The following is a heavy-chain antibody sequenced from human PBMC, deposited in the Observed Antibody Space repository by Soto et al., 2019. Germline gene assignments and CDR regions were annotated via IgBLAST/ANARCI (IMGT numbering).Heavy chain of an antibody. Sequence: PGGSLRLSCAASGFTFSSYGMHWVRQAPGKGLEWVAVISYDGSNKYYAESVKGRFTISRDNSKNTLYLQMNSLRAEDTAVYYCAKDLLLAFVGIVVVPAALVPHDYGMDVWGQGTTVTVSS. D-gene: IGHD2-2*01. J-gene: IGHJ6*02. CDR3: AKDLLLAFVGIVVVPAALVPHDYGMDV. CDR2: ISYDGSNK. V-gene: IGHV3-30*18. CDR1: GFTFSSYG.